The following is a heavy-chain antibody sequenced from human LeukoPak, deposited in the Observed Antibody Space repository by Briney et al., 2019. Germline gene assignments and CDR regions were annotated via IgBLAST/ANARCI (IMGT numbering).Heavy chain of an antibody. V-gene: IGHV4-59*01. CDR2: IHSDGSA. CDR3: ARVRDSWPGRPFDY. CDR1: GDSISSYY. D-gene: IGHD6-13*01. J-gene: IGHJ4*02. Sequence: SETLSLTCAVSGDSISSYYWGWIRQPPGKRLELIAYIHSDGSANYNPSLKSRVTLSMDTSKNQFSLRLRSLTTADTAIYYCARVRDSWPGRPFDYWGQGTLVPVSS.